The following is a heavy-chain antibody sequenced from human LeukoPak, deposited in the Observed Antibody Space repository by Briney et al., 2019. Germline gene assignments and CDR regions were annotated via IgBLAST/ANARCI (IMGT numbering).Heavy chain of an antibody. D-gene: IGHD3-3*01. CDR2: MNPNSGNT. CDR3: ARVPLEWLSNYYGMDV. CDR1: GYTFTSYD. Sequence: GASVKVSCKASGYTFTSYDINWVRQAPGQGLEWMGWMNPNSGNTGYAQKFQGRVTMTRNTSISTAYMELSSLRSEDTAVYYCARVPLEWLSNYYGMDVWGQGTTVTVSS. V-gene: IGHV1-8*01. J-gene: IGHJ6*02.